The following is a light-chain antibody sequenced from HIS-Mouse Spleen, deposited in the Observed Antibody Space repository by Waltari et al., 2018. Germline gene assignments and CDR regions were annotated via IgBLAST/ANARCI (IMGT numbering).Light chain of an antibody. CDR3: CSYAGSYTGV. V-gene: IGLV2-11*01. Sequence: QSALTQPRSVSGSPGQSVTISCTGTSSDVGGYNYVSWYQQHTGKAPKLMIYDVSKLPSGVPDRFSGSKSGTPASLTISGLQAEDEADYYCCSYAGSYTGVFGTGTKVTVL. CDR2: DVS. J-gene: IGLJ1*01. CDR1: SSDVGGYNY.